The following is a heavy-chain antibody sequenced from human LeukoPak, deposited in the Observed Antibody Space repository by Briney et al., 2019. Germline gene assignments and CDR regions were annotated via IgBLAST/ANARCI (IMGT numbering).Heavy chain of an antibody. CDR1: GFTFSSYA. J-gene: IGHJ4*02. CDR2: ISGCGGST. D-gene: IGHD3-22*01. V-gene: IGHV3-23*01. CDR3: AKQRAYATMTHFDY. Sequence: GGSLRLSCAASGFTFSSYAMSWVRQAPGKGLEWVSAISGCGGSTYYADSVKGRFTISRDNSKNTLYLQMNSLRAEDTAVYYCAKQRAYATMTHFDYWGQGTLVTVSS.